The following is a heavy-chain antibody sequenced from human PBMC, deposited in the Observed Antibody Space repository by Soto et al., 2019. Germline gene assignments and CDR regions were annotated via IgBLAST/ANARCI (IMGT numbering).Heavy chain of an antibody. V-gene: IGHV3-48*02. J-gene: IGHJ4*02. CDR2: ITSSGATV. D-gene: IGHD1-26*01. CDR3: ARDLYSGSYSEAY. CDR1: GFSFSDYS. Sequence: VGSLRLSCAASGFSFSDYSMNWVRQAPGKGLEWVSKITSSGATVHYADSVKGRFTISRDNGMSSLYLEMNSLRDEDTAVYYCARDLYSGSYSEAYWGQGTLVTVS.